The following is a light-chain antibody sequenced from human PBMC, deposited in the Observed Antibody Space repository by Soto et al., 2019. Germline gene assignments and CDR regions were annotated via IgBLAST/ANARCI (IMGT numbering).Light chain of an antibody. Sequence: SALTQPASVSGSPGQSITISCTGTSSDVGGYNYVSWYQHHPGKVPQLLIYDVSNRPSGVSNRFSGSKSGNTASLTISGLQAEDEADYYCYSYTSSSTYVFGTGTKVTVL. V-gene: IGLV2-14*03. J-gene: IGLJ1*01. CDR1: SSDVGGYNY. CDR2: DVS. CDR3: YSYTSSSTYV.